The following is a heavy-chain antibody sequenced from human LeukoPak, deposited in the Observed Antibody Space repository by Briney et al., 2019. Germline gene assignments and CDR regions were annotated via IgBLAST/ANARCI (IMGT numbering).Heavy chain of an antibody. J-gene: IGHJ4*02. V-gene: IGHV1-69*13. Sequence: ASVKVSCKASGGTFSSYAISWVRQPPGQGLEWMGGIIPIFGTANYAQKFQGRVTITADESTSTAYMELSSLRSEDTAVYYCARTPDYYGSGSYYDYWGQGTLVTVSS. CDR1: GGTFSSYA. CDR2: IIPIFGTA. D-gene: IGHD3-10*01. CDR3: ARTPDYYGSGSYYDY.